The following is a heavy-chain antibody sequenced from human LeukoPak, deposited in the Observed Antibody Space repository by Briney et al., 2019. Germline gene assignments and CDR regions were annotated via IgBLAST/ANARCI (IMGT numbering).Heavy chain of an antibody. J-gene: IGHJ6*02. Sequence: SVKVSCKASGGTFSSYAIIWVRQAPGQGLEWMGRIIPILGIANYAQKFQGRVTITADKSTSTAYMELSSLRSEDTAVYYCARGSSSWEYGMDVWGQGTTVTVSS. D-gene: IGHD6-13*01. CDR3: ARGSSSWEYGMDV. V-gene: IGHV1-69*04. CDR2: IIPILGIA. CDR1: GGTFSSYA.